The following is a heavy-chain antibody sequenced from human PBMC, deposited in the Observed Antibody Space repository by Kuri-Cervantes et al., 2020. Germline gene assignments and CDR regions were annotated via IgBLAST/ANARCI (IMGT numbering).Heavy chain of an antibody. Sequence: SQTLSLTCAVYGGSFSGYYWSWTRQPPGKGLEWIGSIYHSGSTFYNPSLKSRVTISLDTSKNQFSLKLSSVTAADTAVYYCARDLGSGNYPSWFDPWGQGTLVTVSS. CDR1: GGSFSGYY. J-gene: IGHJ5*02. D-gene: IGHD3-10*01. CDR3: ARDLGSGNYPSWFDP. CDR2: IYHSGST. V-gene: IGHV4-34*01.